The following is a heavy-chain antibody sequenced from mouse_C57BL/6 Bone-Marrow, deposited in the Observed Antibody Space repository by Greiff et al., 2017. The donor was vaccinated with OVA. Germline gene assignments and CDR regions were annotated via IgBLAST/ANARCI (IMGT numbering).Heavy chain of an antibody. Sequence: LQQPGAELVKPGASVKLSCKASGYTFTSYWMHWVKQRPGQGLEWIGMIHPNSGSTNYNEKFKSKATLTVDKSSSTAYMQLSSLTSEDSAVYYCARPGDYDDYYAMDYWGQGTSVTVSS. V-gene: IGHV1-64*01. J-gene: IGHJ4*01. CDR3: ARPGDYDDYYAMDY. D-gene: IGHD2-4*01. CDR2: IHPNSGST. CDR1: GYTFTSYW.